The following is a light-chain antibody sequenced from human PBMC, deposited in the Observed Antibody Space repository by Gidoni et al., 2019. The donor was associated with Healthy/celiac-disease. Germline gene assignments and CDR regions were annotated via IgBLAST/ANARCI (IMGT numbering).Light chain of an antibody. V-gene: IGKV3-20*01. CDR2: GAS. Sequence: EIVLTQSPGTLSLSPGERATLSCRVSQSVSSSYLAWYQQKPGQAPRLLIYGASSSATGIPDRFIGSGSGSDFTLTISRLEPEDFAVYYCQHYGSSPLYTFXXXTKLEIK. J-gene: IGKJ2*01. CDR3: QHYGSSPLYT. CDR1: QSVSSSY.